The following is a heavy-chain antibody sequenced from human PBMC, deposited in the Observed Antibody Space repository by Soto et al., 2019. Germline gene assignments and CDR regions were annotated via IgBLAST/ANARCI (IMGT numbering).Heavy chain of an antibody. V-gene: IGHV4-59*01. CDR2: IYYSGST. CDR1: GGSISSYY. Sequence: QVQLQESGPGLVKPSETLSLTCTVSGGSISSYYWSWIRQPPGKGLEWIGYIYYSGSTNYNPSLKRRVTISVDTSKNQFSLKLSSVTAADTAVYYCARGGSVTTDWFDPWGQGTLVTVSS. J-gene: IGHJ5*02. CDR3: ARGGSVTTDWFDP. D-gene: IGHD4-4*01.